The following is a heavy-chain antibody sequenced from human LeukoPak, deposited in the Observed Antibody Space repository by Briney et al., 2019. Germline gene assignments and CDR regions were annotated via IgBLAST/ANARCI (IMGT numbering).Heavy chain of an antibody. V-gene: IGHV4-59*01. CDR3: ARGGVAEYVY. CDR2: IYYSGTT. D-gene: IGHD3-16*01. Sequence: SETLSLTCTVSGGSISNYYWTWIRQPPGKGLEWIGYIYYSGTTSYNPSLKSRVTISVDTSKNQFSLRLSSLTAADTAVYYCARGGVAEYVYWGQGTLVTVSS. CDR1: GGSISNYY. J-gene: IGHJ4*02.